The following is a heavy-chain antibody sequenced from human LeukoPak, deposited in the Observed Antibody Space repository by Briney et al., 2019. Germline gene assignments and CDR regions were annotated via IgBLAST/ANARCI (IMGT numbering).Heavy chain of an antibody. D-gene: IGHD1-1*01. CDR1: GDSISSGSYY. CDR3: AREPGQLDY. J-gene: IGHJ4*02. V-gene: IGHV4-61*02. Sequence: SETLSLTCTVSGDSISSGSYYWSWIRQHAGRGLEWIGRIYTTGSTNYNPSLKSRVTISVDTSKNQFSLKLSSVTAADTAVYYCAREPGQLDYWGQGTLVTVSS. CDR2: IYTTGST.